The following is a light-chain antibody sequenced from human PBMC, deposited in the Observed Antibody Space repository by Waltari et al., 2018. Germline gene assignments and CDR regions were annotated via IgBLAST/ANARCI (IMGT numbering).Light chain of an antibody. Sequence: SYVLTQAPSVSVAPGQTASVTCGGHKIGNKNVHWYRQKPGQAPVLVVHDDTARPSGIPARLSGSNFGNTATLTISRVEAGDEADYYCQVWDSSRHHWVFGGGTTLTVL. CDR3: QVWDSSRHHWV. CDR1: KIGNKN. V-gene: IGLV3-21*02. J-gene: IGLJ3*02. CDR2: DDT.